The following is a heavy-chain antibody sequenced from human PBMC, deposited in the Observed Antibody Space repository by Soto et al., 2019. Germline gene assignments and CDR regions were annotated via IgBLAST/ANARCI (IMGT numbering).Heavy chain of an antibody. D-gene: IGHD2-21*02. J-gene: IGHJ4*02. V-gene: IGHV3-23*01. CDR2: ISGSGGST. Sequence: GESLKISCAASGFTFSSYAMSWVRQAPGKGLEWVSAISGSGGSTYYADSVKGRFTISRDNSKNTLYLQMNSLRAEDTAVYYCAKNPFVVVTAILAFDYWGQGTLVTVSS. CDR1: GFTFSSYA. CDR3: AKNPFVVVTAILAFDY.